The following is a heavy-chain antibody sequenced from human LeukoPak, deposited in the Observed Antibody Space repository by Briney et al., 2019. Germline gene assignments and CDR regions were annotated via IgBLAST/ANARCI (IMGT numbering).Heavy chain of an antibody. V-gene: IGHV3-53*01. CDR1: GFTVSSNY. CDR2: IYSGGST. Sequence: GGSLRLSCAASGFTVSSNYMSWVRQAPGKGLEWVSVIYSGGSTYYADSVKGRFTISRDNAKNSLYLQMNSLRAEDTAVYYCARRGYSGSTGVDYWGQGTLVTVSS. J-gene: IGHJ4*02. CDR3: ARRGYSGSTGVDY. D-gene: IGHD5-12*01.